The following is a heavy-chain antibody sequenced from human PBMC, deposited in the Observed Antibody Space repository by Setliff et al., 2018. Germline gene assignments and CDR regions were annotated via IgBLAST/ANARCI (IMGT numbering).Heavy chain of an antibody. Sequence: SLKISCAASGFIFDDYAMHWVRQAPGKGLEWVSGIRAGSDNIAYADSVKGRFTISRDNAKNSLYLQMNSLRAEDTAIYYCVRALAYYSRSDYWGQGTLVTVSS. CDR1: GFIFDDYA. V-gene: IGHV3-9*01. D-gene: IGHD1-26*01. CDR2: IRAGSDNI. CDR3: VRALAYYSRSDY. J-gene: IGHJ4*02.